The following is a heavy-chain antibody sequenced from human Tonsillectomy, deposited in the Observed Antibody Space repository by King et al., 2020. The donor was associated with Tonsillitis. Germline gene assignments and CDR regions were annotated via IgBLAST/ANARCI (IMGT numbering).Heavy chain of an antibody. J-gene: IGHJ5*02. CDR1: GFTFNIFA. D-gene: IGHD6-13*01. CDR3: AKDGRSSWLPRWFDP. Sequence: VQLVESGGGLVQPGGSLRLSCAASGFTFNIFAMSWVRQAPGKGLEWVSTISGSGGSTYYADSVKGRFTVSTDNSTNTQYLQMNSLRAEDTAVYYCAKDGRSSWLPRWFDPWGQGTLVTVSS. V-gene: IGHV3-23*04. CDR2: ISGSGGST.